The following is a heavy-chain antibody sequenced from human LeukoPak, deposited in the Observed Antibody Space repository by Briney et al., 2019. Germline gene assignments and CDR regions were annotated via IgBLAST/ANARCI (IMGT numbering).Heavy chain of an antibody. V-gene: IGHV3-23*01. CDR3: AKEEDENGDYDGDY. Sequence: GGSLRLSCAVSGFTFSSYSMNWVRQAPGKGLEWVSAISGSGGSTYYADSVKGRFTISRDNSKNTLYLQMNSLRAEDTAVYYCAKEEDENGDYDGDYWGQGTLVTVSS. CDR1: GFTFSSYS. J-gene: IGHJ4*02. CDR2: ISGSGGST. D-gene: IGHD4-17*01.